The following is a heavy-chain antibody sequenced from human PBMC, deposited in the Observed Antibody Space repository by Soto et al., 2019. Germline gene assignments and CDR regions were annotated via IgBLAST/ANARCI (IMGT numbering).Heavy chain of an antibody. CDR2: IDPSDSYT. D-gene: IGHD6-13*01. Sequence: GESLKISCQGSGYSFTRYWITWVRQMPGKGLEWMGSIDPSDSYTNYSPSFQGHVTISADKSISTAYLQWSSLKASDTAMYYCARLPLAAAYSDANSWGQGTLVTVSS. V-gene: IGHV5-10-1*01. CDR1: GYSFTRYW. J-gene: IGHJ4*02. CDR3: ARLPLAAAYSDANS.